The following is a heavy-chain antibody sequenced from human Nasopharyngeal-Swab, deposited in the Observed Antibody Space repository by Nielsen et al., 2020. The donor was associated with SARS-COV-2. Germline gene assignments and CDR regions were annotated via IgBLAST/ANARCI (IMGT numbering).Heavy chain of an antibody. Sequence: VRQMPGKGLEWMGIIYPGDSDTGYSPSFQGQVTISADKSISTAYLQWSSLKASDTAMYYCARHDSINGMDVWGQGTTVTVS. D-gene: IGHD1-14*01. J-gene: IGHJ6*02. CDR2: IYPGDSDT. CDR3: ARHDSINGMDV. V-gene: IGHV5-51*01.